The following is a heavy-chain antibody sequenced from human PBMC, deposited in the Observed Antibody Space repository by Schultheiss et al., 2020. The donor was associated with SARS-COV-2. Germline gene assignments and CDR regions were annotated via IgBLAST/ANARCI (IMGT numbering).Heavy chain of an antibody. Sequence: SETLSLSCAVHGGSFSGYYWTWLRQPPGKGLEWIGRIYTSGSTFYNPSLKSRVTISVDTSKNQFSLKLSSVTAADTAVYYCARDHGNLPQNSSPGGYYYYMDVWGKGTTVTVSS. V-gene: IGHV4-59*10. CDR2: IYTSGST. D-gene: IGHD6-6*01. CDR1: GGSFSGYY. J-gene: IGHJ6*03. CDR3: ARDHGNLPQNSSPGGYYYYMDV.